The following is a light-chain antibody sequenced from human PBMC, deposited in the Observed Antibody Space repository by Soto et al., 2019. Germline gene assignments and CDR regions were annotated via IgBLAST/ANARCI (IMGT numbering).Light chain of an antibody. CDR1: SSDVGGYNY. CDR2: EVT. J-gene: IGLJ3*02. CDR3: SSFTSSNTWV. Sequence: QPVLTQPASVSGSPGQSITISCTGTSSDVGGYNYVSWYQQHPGKAPKVMIYEVTNRASGVSNRFSASKSGNTASLTISGLRAEDEADYRCSSFTSSNTWVFGGGTKLTVL. V-gene: IGLV2-14*03.